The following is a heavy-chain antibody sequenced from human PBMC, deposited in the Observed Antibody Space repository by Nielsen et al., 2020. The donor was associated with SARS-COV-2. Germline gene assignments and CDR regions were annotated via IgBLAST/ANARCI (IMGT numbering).Heavy chain of an antibody. CDR3: ARSLGGPIYYYFYMDV. J-gene: IGHJ6*03. V-gene: IGHV3-21*01. Sequence: GESLKISCAASGFTFSGYTMNWVRQAPGKGLEWVSSISSSSQVFYADSLKGRFTISRDNAKNSLYLQMNSLRAEDTAVYYCARSLGGPIYYYFYMDVWGKGTTVTVSS. CDR2: ISSSSQV. CDR1: GFTFSGYT. D-gene: IGHD3-16*01.